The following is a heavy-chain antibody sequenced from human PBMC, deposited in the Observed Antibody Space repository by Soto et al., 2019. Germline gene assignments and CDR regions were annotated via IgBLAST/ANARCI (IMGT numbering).Heavy chain of an antibody. Sequence: ASVKVSCKASGYTFTSYAMHWVRQAPGQRLEWMGWINAGNGNTKYSQKFQGRVTITRDTSASTAYMGLSSLRSEDTAVYYCARDQNYYDSSGYDYWGQGTLVTVSS. V-gene: IGHV1-3*01. J-gene: IGHJ4*02. D-gene: IGHD3-22*01. CDR1: GYTFTSYA. CDR3: ARDQNYYDSSGYDY. CDR2: INAGNGNT.